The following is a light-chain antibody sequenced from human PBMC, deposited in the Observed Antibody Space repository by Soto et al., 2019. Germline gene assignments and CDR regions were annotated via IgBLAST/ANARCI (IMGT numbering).Light chain of an antibody. V-gene: IGLV3-9*01. CDR3: QVWDSSTVV. CDR1: NIGSKN. J-gene: IGLJ2*01. Sequence: SSELTQPLSVSVALGQTARITCGGNNIGSKNVHWYQQKPGQAPVLVIYRDSNRPSGIPERFSGSNSGNTATLTISRAQAGDEADYYCQVWDSSTVVFSGGTKLTVL. CDR2: RDS.